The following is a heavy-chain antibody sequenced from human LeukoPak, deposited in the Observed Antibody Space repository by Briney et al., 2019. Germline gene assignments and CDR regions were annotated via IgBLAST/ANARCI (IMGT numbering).Heavy chain of an antibody. CDR2: IYTSGST. CDR3: AREDVDTGSDC. D-gene: IGHD5-18*01. Sequence: PSETLSLTCTVSGGSISSGTYHWSWIPQPAGKGLEWIGRIYTSGSTDYNPSLKSRVTISKDTSQNHFSLKLSSVTAADTAVYYCAREDVDTGSDCWGQGTLVTVST. V-gene: IGHV4-61*02. CDR1: GGSISSGTYH. J-gene: IGHJ4*02.